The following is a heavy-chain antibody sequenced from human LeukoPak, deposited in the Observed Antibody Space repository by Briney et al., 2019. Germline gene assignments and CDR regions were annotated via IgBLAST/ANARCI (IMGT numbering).Heavy chain of an antibody. D-gene: IGHD2-21*01. CDR1: GFTFSSYA. CDR2: ISGSGGST. J-gene: IGHJ5*02. V-gene: IGHV3-23*01. Sequence: PGGSLRLSCAASGFTFSSYAMSWVRQAPGKGLEWVSAISGSGGSTYYADSVKGRFTISRDNSKNTLYLQMNSLRAEDTAVYYCAKDVGVVIAYNWFDPWGQGTLVTVSS. CDR3: AKDVGVVIAYNWFDP.